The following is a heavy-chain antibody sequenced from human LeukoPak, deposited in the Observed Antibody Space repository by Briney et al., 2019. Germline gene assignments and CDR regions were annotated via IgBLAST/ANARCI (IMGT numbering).Heavy chain of an antibody. J-gene: IGHJ3*02. CDR2: ISGGANST. CDR1: GFTFSSYA. Sequence: PGGSLRLPCTASGFTFSSYAMTWVRQAPGKGLEWVSAISGGANSTYYADSVKSRFTISRDNSKNTLYLQMNSLRAEDTAIYFCARVRYCSTASCYWLDGFDTWGQGTMVTVSS. D-gene: IGHD2-2*01. V-gene: IGHV3-23*01. CDR3: ARVRYCSTASCYWLDGFDT.